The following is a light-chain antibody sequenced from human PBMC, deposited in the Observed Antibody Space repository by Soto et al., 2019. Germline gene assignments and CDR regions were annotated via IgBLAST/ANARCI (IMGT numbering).Light chain of an antibody. CDR3: QSYDSSLSGYV. CDR1: TSNIGEGYD. Sequence: QSVLTQPPSVSGAPGQRVTISCTGTTSNIGEGYDVHWYQQLPGTAPKLLIYADNNRPSGVPDRFSDSTSGTSASLAITGLQSEDEADYYCQSYDSSLSGYVFGGGTKLTVL. CDR2: ADN. V-gene: IGLV1-40*01. J-gene: IGLJ2*01.